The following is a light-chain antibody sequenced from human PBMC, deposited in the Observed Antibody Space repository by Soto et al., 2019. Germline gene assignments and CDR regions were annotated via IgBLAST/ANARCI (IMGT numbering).Light chain of an antibody. CDR3: QQYYSYPRT. CDR2: VAS. J-gene: IGKJ1*01. CDR1: QDIGSV. V-gene: IGKV1-8*01. Sequence: IQMTQSPATLSASVGDRVTITCRASQDIGSVLAWYQQKAGKAPKLLIYVASALQTGVPSRFSGSGSGTDFTLTISRLQSEDSATYYCQQYYSYPRTFGQGTKVDIK.